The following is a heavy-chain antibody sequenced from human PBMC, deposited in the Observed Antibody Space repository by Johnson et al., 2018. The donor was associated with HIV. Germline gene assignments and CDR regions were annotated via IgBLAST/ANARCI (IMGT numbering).Heavy chain of an antibody. Sequence: QVKLVESGGGVVQPGGSLRLSCAASGFTFSNYGMHWVRQAPGKGLEWVAFIRYDGDITYYVDSVKGRFTISRDNSKNTLYLQMNSLRAEDTAVYYCAKEMYGSGGSGRSSDIWGQGTMVTVSS. V-gene: IGHV3-30*02. J-gene: IGHJ3*02. CDR3: AKEMYGSGGSGRSSDI. CDR2: IRYDGDIT. D-gene: IGHD6-19*01. CDR1: GFTFSNYG.